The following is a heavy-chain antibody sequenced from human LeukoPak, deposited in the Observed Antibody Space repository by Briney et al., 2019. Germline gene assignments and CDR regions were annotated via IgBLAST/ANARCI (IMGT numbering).Heavy chain of an antibody. CDR1: GYTFTSYA. J-gene: IGHJ5*02. Sequence: ASVKVSCKASGYTFTSYAMHWVRQAPGQRLEWMGWINAGNGNTKYSQKFQGRVTITRDTSASTAYMELSSLRSEDTAVYYCARVGSSLHNWFDPWGQGTLVTVSS. V-gene: IGHV1-3*01. CDR2: INAGNGNT. CDR3: ARVGSSLHNWFDP. D-gene: IGHD6-13*01.